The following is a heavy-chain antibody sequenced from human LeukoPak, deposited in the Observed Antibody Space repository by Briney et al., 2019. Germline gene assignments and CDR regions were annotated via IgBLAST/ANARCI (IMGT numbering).Heavy chain of an antibody. D-gene: IGHD6-6*01. CDR3: AKEDPSIPDAFDI. V-gene: IGHV3-30*02. CDR2: IRYDGSNK. Sequence: GGSLRLPCAASGFTFSSYGMHWVRQAPGQGLEWVAFIRYDGSNKYYADSVKGRFTISRDNSKNTLYLQMNSLRAEDTAVYYCAKEDPSIPDAFDIWGQGTMVTVSS. CDR1: GFTFSSYG. J-gene: IGHJ3*02.